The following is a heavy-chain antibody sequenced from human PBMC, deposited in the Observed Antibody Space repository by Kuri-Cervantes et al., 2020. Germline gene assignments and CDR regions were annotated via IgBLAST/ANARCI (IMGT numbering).Heavy chain of an antibody. Sequence: SQTLSLTCAVPGGSFNNYYWSWIRQSPGKGLEWIGEINHSGSTNYNPSLKSRVTISVDTSKNQFSLKLSSVTAADTAVYYCAREFNDYYDSRGRWFDPWGQGTLVTVSS. D-gene: IGHD3-22*01. CDR1: GGSFNNYY. J-gene: IGHJ5*02. CDR2: INHSGST. CDR3: AREFNDYYDSRGRWFDP. V-gene: IGHV4-34*01.